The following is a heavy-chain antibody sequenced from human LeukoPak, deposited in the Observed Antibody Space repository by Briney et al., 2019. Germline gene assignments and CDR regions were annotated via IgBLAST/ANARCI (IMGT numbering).Heavy chain of an antibody. CDR1: GFTFSSYS. D-gene: IGHD4-17*01. Sequence: GGSLRLSCAASGFTFSSYSMNWVRQAPGKGLEWVSSISSSTSYIYYADSLKGRFTISRDNAKNSLYLQMNSLRAEDTAVYYCARDPFATSTVTTSFDYWGQGTLVTVSS. V-gene: IGHV3-21*01. CDR2: ISSSTSYI. CDR3: ARDPFATSTVTTSFDY. J-gene: IGHJ4*02.